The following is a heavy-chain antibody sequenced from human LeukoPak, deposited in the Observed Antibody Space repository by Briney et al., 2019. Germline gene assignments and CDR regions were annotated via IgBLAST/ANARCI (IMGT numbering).Heavy chain of an antibody. J-gene: IGHJ4*02. V-gene: IGHV3-23*01. CDR3: AKDALRAVPYYFDY. D-gene: IGHD3-10*01. CDR2: ISGSGYSA. Sequence: GGSLRLSCAVSGFTFSSYGMSWVRQAPGRGLEWVSAISGSGYSAYYADSVKGRFTISRDNSKNTLFLQMNSLRAEDTAVYYCAKDALRAVPYYFDYWGQGTLVTVSS. CDR1: GFTFSSYG.